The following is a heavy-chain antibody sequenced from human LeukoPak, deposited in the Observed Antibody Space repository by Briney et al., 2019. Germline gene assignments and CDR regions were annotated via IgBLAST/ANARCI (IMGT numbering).Heavy chain of an antibody. J-gene: IGHJ4*02. CDR3: AKDLADYYDSSGYSAFDY. CDR2: ISGSGGST. D-gene: IGHD3-22*01. Sequence: GGSLRLSCAASGFTFSSHAMSWVRQAPGKGLEWVSAISGSGGSTYYADSVKGRFTISRDNSKNTLYLQMNSLRAEDTAIYYCAKDLADYYDSSGYSAFDYWGQGTLVTVSS. V-gene: IGHV3-23*01. CDR1: GFTFSSHA.